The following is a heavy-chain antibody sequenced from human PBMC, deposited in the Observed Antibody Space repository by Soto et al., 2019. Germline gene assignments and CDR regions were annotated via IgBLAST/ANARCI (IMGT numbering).Heavy chain of an antibody. CDR1: GGTFSSYA. Sequence: ASVKVSCKASGGTFSSYAISWVRQAPGQGLEWMGGIIPIFGTANYAQKFQGRVTITADESTSTAYMELSSLRSEDTAVYYCATYPPTIFGVVIGKEGYDFSVSGMDVWGQGTTVTVSS. CDR2: IIPIFGTA. J-gene: IGHJ6*02. V-gene: IGHV1-69*13. D-gene: IGHD3-3*01. CDR3: ATYPPTIFGVVIGKEGYDFSVSGMDV.